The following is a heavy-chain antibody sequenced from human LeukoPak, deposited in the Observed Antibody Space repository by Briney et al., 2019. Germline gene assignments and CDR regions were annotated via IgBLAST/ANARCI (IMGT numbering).Heavy chain of an antibody. V-gene: IGHV4-4*07. CDR3: ARGQQVAQVDHYSYYMDV. Sequence: SETLSLTCTVSGGSIGTYYWSWIRQPAGKGLEWIGRIYTSEYTNYNSSLQSRVTISVDKSKNQFSLRLTSVPAADTAVYFCARGQQVAQVDHYSYYMDVWGKGTTVIVS. J-gene: IGHJ6*03. CDR1: GGSIGTYY. D-gene: IGHD1-1*01. CDR2: IYTSEYT.